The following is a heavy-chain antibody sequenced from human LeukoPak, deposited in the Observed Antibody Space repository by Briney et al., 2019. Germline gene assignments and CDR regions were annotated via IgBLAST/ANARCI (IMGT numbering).Heavy chain of an antibody. J-gene: IGHJ3*02. V-gene: IGHV3-20*04. D-gene: IGHD6-19*01. CDR2: INWNGGTT. CDR1: GFTFNTYN. CDR3: ARDRDQWLEAFDI. Sequence: PGESLRLSCVASGFTFNTYNMSWVRQAPGKGLEWVSGINWNGGTTTYADSVKGRFTISRDNAKNSLYLQMNSLRAEDTAFYYCARDRDQWLEAFDIWGQGTMVTVSS.